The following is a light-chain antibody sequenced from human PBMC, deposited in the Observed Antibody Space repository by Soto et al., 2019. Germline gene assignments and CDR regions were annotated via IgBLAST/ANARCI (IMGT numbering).Light chain of an antibody. CDR3: QAWDSSTGVV. V-gene: IGLV3-1*01. CDR1: KLGNKY. CDR2: QDS. J-gene: IGLJ2*01. Sequence: SYELTQPPSVSVSPGQTASITCSGDKLGNKYVFWYQQKPGQSPVVVIYQDSKRPSGIPERFSGSNSGNTATLTISGTQAMDEADYYCQAWDSSTGVVFGGGTKLTVL.